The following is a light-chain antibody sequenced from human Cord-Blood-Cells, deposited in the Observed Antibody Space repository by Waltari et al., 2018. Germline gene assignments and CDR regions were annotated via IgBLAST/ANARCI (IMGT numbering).Light chain of an antibody. CDR3: SSYTSSSTGV. CDR1: SLHVCSYNR. V-gene: IGLV2-18*02. J-gene: IGLJ2*01. Sequence: SALSQPPPASGPPGQSAPIPCTGTSLHVCSYNRVSRYQQPPDPAPNLMIYAVGNRPSGFPDRCSGSSSGNTATLTISGLQAEDEADYYCSSYTSSSTGVFGGGTKLPVL. CDR2: AVG.